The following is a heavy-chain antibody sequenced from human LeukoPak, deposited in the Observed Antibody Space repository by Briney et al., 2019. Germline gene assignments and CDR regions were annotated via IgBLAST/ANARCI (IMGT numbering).Heavy chain of an antibody. V-gene: IGHV4-30-4*01. CDR2: IYYSGST. J-gene: IGHJ5*02. CDR3: ARGVVEVVTATNWFDP. Sequence: PSQTLSLTCTVSGGSISSGDYYWSWTRQPPGKGLEWIGYIYYSGSTYYNPSLKSRVTISVDTSKNQFSLKLSSVTAADTAVYYCARGVVEVVTATNWFDPWGQGTLVTVSS. D-gene: IGHD2-21*02. CDR1: GGSISSGDYY.